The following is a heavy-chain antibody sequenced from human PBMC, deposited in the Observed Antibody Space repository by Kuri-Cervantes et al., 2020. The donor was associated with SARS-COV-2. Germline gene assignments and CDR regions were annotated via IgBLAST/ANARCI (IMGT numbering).Heavy chain of an antibody. Sequence: ASVKVTCKASGYTFTGYYMHWVRQTPGQGLEWMGWINPNSGGTNYEQKFQGRVTMTRDTSISTAYMELSRLRSDDTAVYYCAREGEYQLLYSSGIYYYGMDVWGRGTTVTVSS. V-gene: IGHV1-2*02. J-gene: IGHJ6*02. CDR3: AREGEYQLLYSSGIYYYGMDV. D-gene: IGHD2-2*02. CDR1: GYTFTGYY. CDR2: INPNSGGT.